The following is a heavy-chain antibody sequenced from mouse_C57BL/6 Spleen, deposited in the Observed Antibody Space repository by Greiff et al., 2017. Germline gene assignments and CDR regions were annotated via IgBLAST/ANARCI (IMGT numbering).Heavy chain of an antibody. Sequence: QVQLQQPGAELVRPGSSVKLSCKASGYTFTSYWLHWVKQRPIQGLEWIGNIDPSDSATHYNQKFKDKATLTVDKSSSTAYMQLSSLTSEDSAVYYCAREGKNWDGRYYCDYWGQGTTLTVSA. V-gene: IGHV1-52*01. J-gene: IGHJ2*01. CDR3: AREGKNWDGRYYCDY. CDR2: IDPSDSAT. D-gene: IGHD4-1*01. CDR1: GYTFTSYW.